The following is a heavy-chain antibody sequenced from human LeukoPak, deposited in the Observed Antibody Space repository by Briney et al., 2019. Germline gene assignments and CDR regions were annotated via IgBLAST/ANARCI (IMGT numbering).Heavy chain of an antibody. CDR1: GYTFTSYD. CDR2: MNPNSGNT. Sequence: ASVKVSCKASGYTFTSYDINWVRQATGQGLEWMGWMNPNSGNTDYAQKFQGRVTITRNTSISTAFMELSSLRSEDTAVYYCARASDSSSWYHYYYYYMDVWGKGTTVTVSS. CDR3: ARASDSSSWYHYYYYYMDV. J-gene: IGHJ6*03. D-gene: IGHD6-13*01. V-gene: IGHV1-8*03.